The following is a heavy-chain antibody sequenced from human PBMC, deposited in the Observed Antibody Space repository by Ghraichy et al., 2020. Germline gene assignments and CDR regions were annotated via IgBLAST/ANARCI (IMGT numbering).Heavy chain of an antibody. J-gene: IGHJ4*02. CDR3: ARHGDYFPSWDLNFDY. Sequence: SETRSLTCTVSGGSISSYYWSWIRQPPGKGLEWIGYIYTSGSTNYNPSLKSRVTISVDTSKNQFSLKLSSVTAADTAVYYCARHGDYFPSWDLNFDYWGQGTLVTVSS. V-gene: IGHV4-4*09. CDR2: IYTSGST. D-gene: IGHD4-17*01. CDR1: GGSISSYY.